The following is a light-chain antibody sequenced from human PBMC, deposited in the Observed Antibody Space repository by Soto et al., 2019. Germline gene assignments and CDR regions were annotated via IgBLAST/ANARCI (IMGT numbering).Light chain of an antibody. CDR3: QQRNQWPWT. Sequence: EIVLTQSPATLSLSPGERATLSCRASQSVSIDLAWYQQKPGQAPRLLIYDASNRATGIAARFSGGGSGTDFTLSISSPEPEDFAVYYCQQRNQWPWTFGQGTKVEIK. J-gene: IGKJ1*01. CDR1: QSVSID. V-gene: IGKV3-11*01. CDR2: DAS.